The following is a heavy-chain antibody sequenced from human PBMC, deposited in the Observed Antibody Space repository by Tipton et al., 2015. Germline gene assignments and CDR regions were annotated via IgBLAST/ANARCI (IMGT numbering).Heavy chain of an antibody. CDR1: GFTFNSYW. Sequence: SLRLSCAASGFTFNSYWMNWVRQAPGKGLEWVANIKQDGSEKYYVDSVKGRFTISRDNAKNSLYLQMNSLRAEDTAVYYCARSRGYYYDTSGHLYGMDVWGQGTTVTVAS. CDR2: IKQDGSEK. V-gene: IGHV3-7*01. CDR3: ARSRGYYYDTSGHLYGMDV. J-gene: IGHJ6*02. D-gene: IGHD3-22*01.